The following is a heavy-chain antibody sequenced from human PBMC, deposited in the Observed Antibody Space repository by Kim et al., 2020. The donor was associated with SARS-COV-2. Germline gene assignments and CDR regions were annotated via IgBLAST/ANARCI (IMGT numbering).Heavy chain of an antibody. CDR3: AKALGVRGVIPTDAFDI. CDR1: GFTFSSYA. J-gene: IGHJ3*02. D-gene: IGHD3-10*01. CDR2: IYSGGSST. Sequence: GGSLRLSCAASGFTFSSYAMSWVRQAPGKGLEWVSVIYSGGSSTYYADSVKGRFTISRDNSKNTLYLQMNSLRAEDTAVYYCAKALGVRGVIPTDAFDIWGQGTMVTVSS. V-gene: IGHV3-23*03.